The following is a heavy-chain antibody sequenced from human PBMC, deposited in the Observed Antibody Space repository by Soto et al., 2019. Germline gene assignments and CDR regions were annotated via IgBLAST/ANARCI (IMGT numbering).Heavy chain of an antibody. D-gene: IGHD6-13*01. CDR3: ARSHSSSWYQGSLDY. CDR1: GFTFSSYG. CDR2: IWYDGSNK. V-gene: IGHV3-33*01. Sequence: WGSLRLSCATSGFTFSSYGMHWVRQAPGKGLELVAVIWYDGSNKYYADSVKGRFTISRDNSKNTLYLQMNSLRAEDTAVYYCARSHSSSWYQGSLDYWGQGTLVTVSS. J-gene: IGHJ4*02.